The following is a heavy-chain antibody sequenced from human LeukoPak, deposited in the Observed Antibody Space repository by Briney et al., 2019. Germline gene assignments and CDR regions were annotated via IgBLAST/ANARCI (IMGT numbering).Heavy chain of an antibody. V-gene: IGHV1-46*01. D-gene: IGHD3-22*01. J-gene: IGHJ4*02. Sequence: XHWVRQAPXXXXEWMGIINPSGGSTSYAQKFQGRVTMTRDTSTSTVYMELSSLRSEDTAVYYCAGEEDSSGYFDYWGQGTLVTVSS. CDR3: AGEEDSSGYFDY. CDR2: INPSGGST.